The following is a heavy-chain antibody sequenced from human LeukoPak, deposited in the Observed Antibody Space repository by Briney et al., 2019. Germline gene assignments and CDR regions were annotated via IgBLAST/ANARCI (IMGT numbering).Heavy chain of an antibody. D-gene: IGHD6-19*01. J-gene: IGHJ4*02. CDR3: AKEGDSSGWRYFDY. CDR2: IWYGGSNK. Sequence: GGSLRLSCAASGFTFSSYGMHWVRQAPGKGLEWVAVIWYGGSNKYYADSVKGRFTISRDNSKNTLYLQMNSLRAEDTAVYYCAKEGDSSGWRYFDYWGQGTLVTVSS. CDR1: GFTFSSYG. V-gene: IGHV3-30*02.